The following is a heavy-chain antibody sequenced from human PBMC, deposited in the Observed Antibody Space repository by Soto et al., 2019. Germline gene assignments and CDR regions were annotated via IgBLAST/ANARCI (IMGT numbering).Heavy chain of an antibody. D-gene: IGHD2-15*01. V-gene: IGHV3-48*03. Sequence: EVQLVESGGGLVQPGGSLRLSCAASGFTCSSYEMNWVRQAPGKGLEWVSYISSSGSTIYYADSVKSRFTISRDNAKNSLYLQMNSLGAEDTAVYYCSREDGSVVRAYYFDFWGQGTLVTVSS. CDR1: GFTCSSYE. J-gene: IGHJ4*02. CDR2: ISSSGSTI. CDR3: SREDGSVVRAYYFDF.